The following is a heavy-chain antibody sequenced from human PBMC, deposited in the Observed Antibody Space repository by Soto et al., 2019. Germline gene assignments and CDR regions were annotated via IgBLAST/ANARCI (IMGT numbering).Heavy chain of an antibody. CDR1: GFSLSTSGVG. CDR3: AHRRYSGSSLSGEPFDY. Sequence: SGPTLVNPTQTLTLTCTFSGFSLSTSGVGVGWIRQPPGKALEWLALIYWNDDKRYNPSLKSRLTITKDTSKNQVVLKMTNMDPVDTATYYCAHRRYSGSSLSGEPFDYWGQGTLVTVSS. V-gene: IGHV2-5*01. J-gene: IGHJ4*02. D-gene: IGHD1-26*01. CDR2: IYWNDDK.